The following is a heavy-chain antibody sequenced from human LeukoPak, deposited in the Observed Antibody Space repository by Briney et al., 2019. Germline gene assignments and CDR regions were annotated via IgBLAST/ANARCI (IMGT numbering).Heavy chain of an antibody. CDR2: ISGGGDTT. CDR3: VKHSAPVLAAARFDY. Sequence: GGSLRLSCAASGFTFTTYAMSWVRQAPGKGLEWVSSISGGGDTTYYADSVKGRFTISRDNSKNTLYLQMNSLRAEDTALYYCVKHSAPVLAAARFDYWGQGNLVTVSS. D-gene: IGHD2-2*01. J-gene: IGHJ4*02. CDR1: GFTFTTYA. V-gene: IGHV3-23*01.